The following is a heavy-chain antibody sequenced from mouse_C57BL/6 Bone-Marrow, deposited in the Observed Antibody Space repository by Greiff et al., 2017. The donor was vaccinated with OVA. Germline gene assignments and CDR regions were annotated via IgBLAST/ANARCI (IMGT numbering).Heavy chain of an antibody. Sequence: EVKVVESGGGLVQSGRSLRLSCATSGFTFSDFYMEWVRQAPGKGLEWLAARRNKANDYTTEYSASVKGRFIVSRDTSQSILYLQMNALRAEDTAIYYCARGYGSNAMDYWGQGTSVTVSS. CDR2: RRNKANDYTT. V-gene: IGHV7-1*01. D-gene: IGHD1-1*01. CDR1: GFTFSDFY. J-gene: IGHJ4*01. CDR3: ARGYGSNAMDY.